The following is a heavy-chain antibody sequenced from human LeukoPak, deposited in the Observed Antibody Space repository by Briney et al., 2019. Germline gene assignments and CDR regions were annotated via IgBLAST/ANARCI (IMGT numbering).Heavy chain of an antibody. CDR2: IYSGGST. J-gene: IGHJ3*02. Sequence: GGSLRLSCAASGFTVSSNYMSWVRQAPGKGLEWVSVIYSGGSTYYADSVKGRFTISRDNSKNTLYLQMNSLRAEDTAVYYCARESGYCSSTSCYTDAFDIWGQGTMVTVSS. CDR3: ARESGYCSSTSCYTDAFDI. CDR1: GFTVSSNY. V-gene: IGHV3-53*01. D-gene: IGHD2-2*02.